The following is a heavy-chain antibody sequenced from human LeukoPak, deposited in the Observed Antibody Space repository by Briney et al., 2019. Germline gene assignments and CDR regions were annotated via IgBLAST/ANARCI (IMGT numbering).Heavy chain of an antibody. CDR1: GYTFTGYY. D-gene: IGHD2-2*01. CDR2: INPNSGGA. CDR3: ARDPDIVVVPVDDAFDI. V-gene: IGHV1-2*02. J-gene: IGHJ3*02. Sequence: ASVKVSCKASGYTFTGYYMHRVRQAPGQGLEWMGWINPNSGGANYAQKFQGRVTMTRDTSISTAYMELSRLRSDDTAVYYCARDPDIVVVPVDDAFDIWGQGTMVTVSS.